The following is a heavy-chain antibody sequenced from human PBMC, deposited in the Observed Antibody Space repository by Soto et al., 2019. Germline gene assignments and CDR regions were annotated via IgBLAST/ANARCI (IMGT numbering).Heavy chain of an antibody. CDR2: ISYDGSHK. CDR3: AKDVFRRLWSKLEYYYYYYGMDV. D-gene: IGHD5-18*01. CDR1: GFTFSRYG. V-gene: IGHV3-30*18. Sequence: PGGSLRLSCAACGFTFSRYGMHWVRQAPGKGLEWVAVISYDGSHKYYADSVKGRFNISRDNSNNTLYLQMNSLRAEDTAVYYCAKDVFRRLWSKLEYYYYYYGMDVWGQGTTVTVSS. J-gene: IGHJ6*02.